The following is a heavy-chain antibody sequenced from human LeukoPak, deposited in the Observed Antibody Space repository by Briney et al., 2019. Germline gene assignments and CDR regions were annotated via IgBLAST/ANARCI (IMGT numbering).Heavy chain of an antibody. CDR2: ISSSNSYI. D-gene: IGHD3-16*02. CDR3: ARVPAGVIGMKDAFDI. CDR1: GFTFSSYS. V-gene: IGHV3-21*01. Sequence: GGSLRLSCAASGFTFSSYSMNWVRQAPGKGLEWVSSISSSNSYIYYADSVKGRFTISRDNAKNSLYLQMNSLRAEDTAVYYCARVPAGVIGMKDAFDIWGQGTMVTVSS. J-gene: IGHJ3*02.